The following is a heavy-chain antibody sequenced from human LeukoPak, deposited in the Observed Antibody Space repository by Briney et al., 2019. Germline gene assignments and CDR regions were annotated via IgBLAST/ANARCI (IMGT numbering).Heavy chain of an antibody. D-gene: IGHD1-26*01. CDR2: TYHSGST. CDR3: AREWELLPRSFDY. V-gene: IGHV4-38-2*01. CDR1: GYSISSGYY. J-gene: IGHJ4*02. Sequence: PSETLSLTCAVSGYSISSGYYWGWIRQPPGKGLEWIGSTYHSGSTYYNPSLKSRVTISVDTSKNQFSLKLSSVTAADTAVYYCAREWELLPRSFDYWGQGTLVTVSS.